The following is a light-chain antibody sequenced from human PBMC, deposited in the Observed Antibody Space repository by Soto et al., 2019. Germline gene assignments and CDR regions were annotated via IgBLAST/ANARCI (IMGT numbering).Light chain of an antibody. J-gene: IGLJ3*02. CDR2: EVT. Sequence: QSALTQPASVSGSPGQSITISCTGTSSDVGAYNYVSWYQQHPGKAPKLMIYEVTYRPSGVSDRFSGSKSGNTASLTISGLQAEDEAHYFCCSFTGSTTWVFGGGTKLTVL. CDR3: CSFTGSTTWV. CDR1: SSDVGAYNY. V-gene: IGLV2-14*03.